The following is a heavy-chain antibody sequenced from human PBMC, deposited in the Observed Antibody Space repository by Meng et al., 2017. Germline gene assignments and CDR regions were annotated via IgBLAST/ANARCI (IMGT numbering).Heavy chain of an antibody. Sequence: SVKVSCKASGDTFSSYAISWVRQAPGQGLEWMGGIIPIFGTANYAQKFQGRVTITADKSTSTAYMELSSLRSEDTAVYYCARAGPLEYQAYCGGDCYSIHFDYWGQGTLVTVSS. D-gene: IGHD2-21*02. V-gene: IGHV1-69*06. CDR3: ARAGPLEYQAYCGGDCYSIHFDY. J-gene: IGHJ4*02. CDR1: GDTFSSYA. CDR2: IIPIFGTA.